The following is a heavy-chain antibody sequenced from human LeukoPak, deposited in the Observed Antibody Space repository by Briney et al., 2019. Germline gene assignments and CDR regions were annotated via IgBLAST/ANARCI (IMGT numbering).Heavy chain of an antibody. CDR3: ARDLSVSYYDFWSGYSRGFDY. V-gene: IGHV3-23*01. CDR2: ISASGDSP. Sequence: GGSLRLSCAASGFTFSNYAMNWVRQAPGKGLEWVSGISASGDSPYYADSVKGRFTISRDNSKNTLYLQMNSLRAEDTAVYYCARDLSVSYYDFWSGYSRGFDYWGQGTLVTVSS. D-gene: IGHD3-3*01. J-gene: IGHJ4*02. CDR1: GFTFSNYA.